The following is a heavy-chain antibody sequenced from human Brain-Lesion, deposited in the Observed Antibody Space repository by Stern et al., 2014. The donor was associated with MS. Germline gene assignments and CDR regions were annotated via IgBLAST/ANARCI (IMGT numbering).Heavy chain of an antibody. J-gene: IGHJ6*02. D-gene: IGHD3-3*01. CDR2: INPNTGGT. CDR1: GYIFTGYY. Sequence: VQLVESGAEVKKPGASVKVSCKTSGYIFTGYYIHWVRQAPGQGLEWMAWINPNTGGTKDAQKFQCRVTMSRDTSISTAYVELSSLTSDDTAVYYCARDQRGITIFGVVTDYYYLGMDVWGQGTTVTVSS. CDR3: ARDQRGITIFGVVTDYYYLGMDV. V-gene: IGHV1-2*02.